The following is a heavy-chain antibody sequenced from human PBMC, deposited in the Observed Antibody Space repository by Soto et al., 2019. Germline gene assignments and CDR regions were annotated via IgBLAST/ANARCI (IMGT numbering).Heavy chain of an antibody. CDR3: ARAGWSSSWYFDY. J-gene: IGHJ4*02. D-gene: IGHD6-13*01. Sequence: KPPETLSLTSTVSVGPIRNYSWTWIRQPPGKGLEWIGYIFYNGITNYNPSLKSRVTISVDTSKNQFSLKVSSVTAADTAVYYCARAGWSSSWYFDYWGQGSLVTVSS. CDR1: VGPIRNYS. CDR2: IFYNGIT. V-gene: IGHV4-59*01.